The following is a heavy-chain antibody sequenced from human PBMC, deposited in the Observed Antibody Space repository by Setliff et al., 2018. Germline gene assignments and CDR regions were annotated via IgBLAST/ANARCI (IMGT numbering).Heavy chain of an antibody. D-gene: IGHD3-3*01. CDR3: RFWSSYYKNDY. Sequence: SETLSLTCTVYGGSFSDYYWGWIRQSPGKRPEWIAEINQSGNTNYNPSLNGRVSVSVDTPTNQFSLKVFSVTAADTAVYYCRFWSSYYKNDYWAQGTLVTVSS. CDR1: GGSFSDYY. J-gene: IGHJ4*02. V-gene: IGHV4-34*01. CDR2: INQSGNT.